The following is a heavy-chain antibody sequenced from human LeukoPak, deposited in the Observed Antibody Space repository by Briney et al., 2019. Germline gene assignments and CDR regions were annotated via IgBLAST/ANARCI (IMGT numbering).Heavy chain of an antibody. D-gene: IGHD3-9*01. CDR2: IKQDGSEK. J-gene: IGHJ4*02. Sequence: GGSLRLSCAASGFTFSSYWMSWVRQAPGKGLEWVANIKQDGSEKYYVDSVKGRFTISRDNAKNSLYLQMNSLRAEDTAVYYCAREAARDYDILTGYYCDYWGQGTQVTVSS. CDR3: AREAARDYDILTGYYCDY. V-gene: IGHV3-7*01. CDR1: GFTFSSYW.